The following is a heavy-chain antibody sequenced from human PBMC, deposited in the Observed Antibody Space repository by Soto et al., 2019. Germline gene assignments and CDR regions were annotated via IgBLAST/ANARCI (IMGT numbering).Heavy chain of an antibody. V-gene: IGHV4-39*01. Sequence: QLQLQESGPGLVKPSETLSLTCTVSGGSISSSSFHWGWIRQPPGKGLEWIGSIYYSGSTYYSPSLKSRVTISVDTSKNQFTPKLSPVTAADTAVYYCARRERAAGTDWWFDPWGQGTLVTVSS. J-gene: IGHJ5*02. D-gene: IGHD6-13*01. CDR2: IYYSGST. CDR1: GGSISSSSFH. CDR3: ARRERAAGTDWWFDP.